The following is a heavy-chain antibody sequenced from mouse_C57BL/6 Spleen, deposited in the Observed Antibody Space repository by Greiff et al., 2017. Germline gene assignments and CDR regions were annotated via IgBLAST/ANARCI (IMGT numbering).Heavy chain of an antibody. CDR3: ARSGSRGYFDV. D-gene: IGHD1-1*01. V-gene: IGHV1-42*01. Sequence: EVQLQQSGPELVKPGASVKISCKASGYSFTGYYMNWVKQSPEKSLEWIGEINPSTGGTTYIQKFKAMATLTVDKSSSTAYMQLKSLTSEDSAVYYGARSGSRGYFDVWGTGTTVTVSS. CDR1: GYSFTGYY. J-gene: IGHJ1*03. CDR2: INPSTGGT.